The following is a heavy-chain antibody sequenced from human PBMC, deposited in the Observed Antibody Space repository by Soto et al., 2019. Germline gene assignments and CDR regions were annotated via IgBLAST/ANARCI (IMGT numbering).Heavy chain of an antibody. J-gene: IGHJ4*02. V-gene: IGHV3-53*02. Sequence: EVQLVETGGGLIQPGGSLRLSCVASGFTVSSNNMSWVRQGPGKGLEWVSVIYSGVSTYYADSVKGRFTIARDNSKNTLYLQMNSLRAEDTAVYYCARLYGYDSSKKYYFDYWGQGTLVTVSS. CDR1: GFTVSSNN. D-gene: IGHD5-12*01. CDR3: ARLYGYDSSKKYYFDY. CDR2: IYSGVST.